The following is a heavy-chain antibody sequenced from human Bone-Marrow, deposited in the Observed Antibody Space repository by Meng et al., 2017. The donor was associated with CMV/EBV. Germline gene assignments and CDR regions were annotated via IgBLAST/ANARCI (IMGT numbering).Heavy chain of an antibody. CDR1: TFLDTY. J-gene: IGHJ4*02. V-gene: IGHV1-2*02. D-gene: IGHD2-21*02. Sequence: TFLDTYIHWVRQAPGQGLEWMGRMNPNSSGTKYAQKFQGRVTMTRDTSVSTAYMELTGLKSDDTAVYYCARDPQYIVVVAAPSTCDYRGQGTLVTVSS. CDR2: MNPNSSGT. CDR3: ARDPQYIVVVAAPSTCDY.